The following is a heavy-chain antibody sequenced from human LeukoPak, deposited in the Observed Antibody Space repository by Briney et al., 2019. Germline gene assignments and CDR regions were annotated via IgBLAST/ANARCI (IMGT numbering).Heavy chain of an antibody. J-gene: IGHJ3*01. CDR2: IKQDESET. Sequence: GGSLRLSCVASGFTFSSCCMIWVRQAPGKGLEWLANIKQDESETHYVDSVKGRFTISRDNSKKTLYLQMNSLRAEDTAVYYCAKGKVNHDGALDAWGQGTLVTVSS. D-gene: IGHD2-21*01. CDR1: GFTFSSCC. CDR3: AKGKVNHDGALDA. V-gene: IGHV3-7*03.